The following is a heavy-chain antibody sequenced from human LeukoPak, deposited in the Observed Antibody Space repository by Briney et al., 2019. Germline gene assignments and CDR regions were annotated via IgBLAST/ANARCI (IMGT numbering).Heavy chain of an antibody. CDR3: AREGGKTYYYDSSGTRFDY. CDR2: ISAYNGNT. Sequence: ASVKVSCKASGYTFTSYGISWVRQAPGQGLEWMGWISAYNGNTSYAQKLQGRVTMTTDTSTSTAYMELRSLRSDDTAVYYCAREGGKTYYYDSSGTRFDYWGQGTLVTVSS. CDR1: GYTFTSYG. D-gene: IGHD3-22*01. J-gene: IGHJ4*02. V-gene: IGHV1-18*01.